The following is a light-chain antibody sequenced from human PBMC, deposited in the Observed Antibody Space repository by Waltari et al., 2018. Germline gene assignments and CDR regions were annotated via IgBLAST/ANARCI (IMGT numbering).Light chain of an antibody. CDR2: DVN. CDR1: RSDIGGYNY. J-gene: IGLJ3*02. Sequence: QAALTQPPSVSGSPGQSVTISCTGARSDIGGYNYVSWYQQYPGKAPKLMIYDVNKRPSVFSDRFSGSKSGNTASLTISGLQAEDEADYYCSSYAGSNTNWVFGGGTRLTVL. V-gene: IGLV2-8*01. CDR3: SSYAGSNTNWV.